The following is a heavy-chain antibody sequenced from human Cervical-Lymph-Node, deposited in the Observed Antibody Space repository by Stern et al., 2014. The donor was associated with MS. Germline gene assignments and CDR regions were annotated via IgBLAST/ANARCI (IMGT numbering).Heavy chain of an antibody. Sequence: EVQLVESGGGLVQPGGSLRLSCAASGFTFSSYDMHWVRQATGQGLEWVSAIGTAGDTYYPGSVKGRFTISRENAKNSLYLQMNSLRAGDTAVYYCARYNGYSYEGFDYWGQGTLVTVSS. CDR2: IGTAGDT. V-gene: IGHV3-13*01. CDR1: GFTFSSYD. CDR3: ARYNGYSYEGFDY. J-gene: IGHJ4*02. D-gene: IGHD5-18*01.